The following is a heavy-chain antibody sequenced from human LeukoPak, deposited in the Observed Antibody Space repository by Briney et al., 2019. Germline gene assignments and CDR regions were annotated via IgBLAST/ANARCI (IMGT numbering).Heavy chain of an antibody. Sequence: GGSPRLSCAASGFTFSSYAMSWVRQAPGKGLEWVSAISGSSGSTYYADSVKGRFTISRDNSKSTLYLQMNSLRADDTAVYYCAKGYTYGYAHNWFDPWGQGTLVTVSS. CDR1: GFTFSSYA. CDR3: AKGYTYGYAHNWFDP. V-gene: IGHV3-23*01. J-gene: IGHJ5*02. D-gene: IGHD5-18*01. CDR2: ISGSSGST.